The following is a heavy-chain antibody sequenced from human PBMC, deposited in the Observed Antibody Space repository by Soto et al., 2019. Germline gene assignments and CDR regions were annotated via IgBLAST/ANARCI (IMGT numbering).Heavy chain of an antibody. D-gene: IGHD3-3*01. J-gene: IGHJ4*02. CDR1: GFSLTTSGVG. Sequence: QITLNESGPTVVRPTETLTLTCRFSGFSLTTSGVGVGWIRQSPGKAPEWLALIYWDDDKRYRASLKSRLTIPKDTSKIQVVLTVSDLDPTDTATYYCAHRVLRTVFGLVTTTAIYFDFWGQGTPVAVSS. CDR3: AHRVLRTVFGLVTTTAIYFDF. V-gene: IGHV2-5*02. CDR2: IYWDDDK.